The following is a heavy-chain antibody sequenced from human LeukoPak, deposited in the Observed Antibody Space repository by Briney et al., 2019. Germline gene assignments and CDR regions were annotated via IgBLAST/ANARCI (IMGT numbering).Heavy chain of an antibody. J-gene: IGHJ2*01. CDR1: GFTFSSYG. V-gene: IGHV3-30*02. D-gene: IGHD6-13*01. Sequence: GGSLRLSCAASGFTFSSYGMHWVRQAPGKGLEWVAFIRYDGSNKYYADSVKGRFAISRDNSKNTLYLQMNSLRAEDTAVYYCAIDVERIAAAGPYWYFDLWGRGTLVTVS. CDR2: IRYDGSNK. CDR3: AIDVERIAAAGPYWYFDL.